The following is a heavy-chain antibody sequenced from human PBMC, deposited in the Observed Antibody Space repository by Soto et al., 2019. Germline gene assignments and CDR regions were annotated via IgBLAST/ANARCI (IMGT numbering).Heavy chain of an antibody. Sequence: ASETLSLRWALSRCSISSSNWCSFVRQPPGYGLEWIGEIYPIGSANYNPSLKSPVTISVDKSKKQFSLKLSSVTAADTAVYYCERWLDYWGQGTLVTVSS. V-gene: IGHV4-4*02. CDR1: RCSISSSNW. J-gene: IGHJ4*02. CDR3: ERWLDY. CDR2: IYPIGSA.